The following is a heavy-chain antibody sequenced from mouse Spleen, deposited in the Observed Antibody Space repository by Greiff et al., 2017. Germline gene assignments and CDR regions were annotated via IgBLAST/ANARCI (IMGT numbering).Heavy chain of an antibody. Sequence: EVNLVESEGGLVQPGSSMKLSCTASGFTFSDYYMAWVRQVPEKGLEWVANINYDGSSTYYLDSLKSRFIISRDNAKNILYLQMSSLKSEDTATYYCARERYGYYFDYWGQGTTLTVSS. D-gene: IGHD1-2*01. V-gene: IGHV5-16*01. J-gene: IGHJ2*01. CDR2: INYDGSST. CDR1: GFTFSDYY. CDR3: ARERYGYYFDY.